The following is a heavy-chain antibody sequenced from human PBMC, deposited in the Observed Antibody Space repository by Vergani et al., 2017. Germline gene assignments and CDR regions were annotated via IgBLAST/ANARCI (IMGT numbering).Heavy chain of an antibody. J-gene: IGHJ6*02. D-gene: IGHD3-10*01. CDR3: ARLGADRKHRGFGEIGDYYGMDV. CDR1: GGTFSSYT. CDR2: IIPILGIA. Sequence: QVQLVQSGAEMKKPGSSVKVSCKASGGTFSSYTLTWVRQAPGQGLEWMGRIIPILGIANYAQKFQGRVTITADKSTSTAYMELSSLRSEDTAVYYCARLGADRKHRGFGEIGDYYGMDVWGQGTTVTVSS. V-gene: IGHV1-69*02.